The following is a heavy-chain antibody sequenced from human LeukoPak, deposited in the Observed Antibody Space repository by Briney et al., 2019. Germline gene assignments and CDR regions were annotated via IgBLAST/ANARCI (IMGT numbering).Heavy chain of an antibody. CDR1: GFTFSSYG. CDR3: ARAGYCSGGSCYGVDY. V-gene: IGHV3-33*01. Sequence: GGSLRLSCAASGFTFSSYGMHWVRQAPGKGLEWVAVIWYDGSNKYYADSVKGRFTISRDNSKNRLYLQMNSLRAEDTAVYYCARAGYCSGGSCYGVDYWGQGTLVTVSS. CDR2: IWYDGSNK. J-gene: IGHJ4*02. D-gene: IGHD2-15*01.